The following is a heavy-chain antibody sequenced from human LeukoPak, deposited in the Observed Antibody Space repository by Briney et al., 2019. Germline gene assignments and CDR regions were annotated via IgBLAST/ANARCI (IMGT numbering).Heavy chain of an antibody. CDR1: GFTFSSYW. Sequence: GGFLRLSCAASGFTFSSYWMSWVRQAPGKGLEWVANIKQDGSEKYYVDSVKGRFTISRDNAKNSLYLQMNSLRAEDTAVYYCARDLRTGISVAPFDYWGQGTLVTVSS. V-gene: IGHV3-7*01. D-gene: IGHD1-1*01. J-gene: IGHJ4*02. CDR2: IKQDGSEK. CDR3: ARDLRTGISVAPFDY.